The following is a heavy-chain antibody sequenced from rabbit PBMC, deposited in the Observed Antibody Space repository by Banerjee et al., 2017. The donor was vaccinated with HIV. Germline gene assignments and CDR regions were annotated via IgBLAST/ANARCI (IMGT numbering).Heavy chain of an antibody. D-gene: IGHD6-1*01. CDR2: IYAGSSGST. V-gene: IGHV1S40*01. CDR3: ARRSDDYEDFKL. CDR1: GFSFSSTYY. Sequence: QSLEESGGDLVKPGASLTLTCTASGFSFSSTYYMCWVRQAPGKGLEWIACIYAGSSGSTYYASWAKGRFTISKTSSTTVTLQMTSLTAADTATYFCARRSDDYEDFKLWGQGTLVTVS. J-gene: IGHJ4*01.